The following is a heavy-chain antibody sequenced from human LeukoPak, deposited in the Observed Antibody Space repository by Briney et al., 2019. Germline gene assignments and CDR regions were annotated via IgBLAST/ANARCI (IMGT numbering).Heavy chain of an antibody. D-gene: IGHD5-12*01. CDR1: GDSITSTSYY. Sequence: SETLSLTCSVTGDSITSTSYYWAWVRQPPGKGLEWIGSIYFSATTNYNPSLQSRVTLSVDTSTNQFSLILSSLTSCETAVYYCARQIRYTYDPNWFHPWSQGALVTVSS. CDR3: ARQIRYTYDPNWFHP. V-gene: IGHV4-39*01. J-gene: IGHJ5*02. CDR2: IYFSATT.